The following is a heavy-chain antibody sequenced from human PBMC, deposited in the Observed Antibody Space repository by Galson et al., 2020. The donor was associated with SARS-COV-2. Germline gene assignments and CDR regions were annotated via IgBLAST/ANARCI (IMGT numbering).Heavy chain of an antibody. CDR2: INPSGGST. V-gene: IGHV1-46*01. J-gene: IGHJ6*03. D-gene: IGHD3-22*01. Sequence: ASVKVSCKASGYTFTSYYMHWVRQAPGQGLEWMGIINPSGGSTSYAQKFQGRVTMTRDTSTSTVYMELSSLRSEDTAVYYCARDAVKNYYDSSGYYNYYYMDVWGKGTTVTVSS. CDR3: ARDAVKNYYDSSGYYNYYYMDV. CDR1: GYTFTSYY.